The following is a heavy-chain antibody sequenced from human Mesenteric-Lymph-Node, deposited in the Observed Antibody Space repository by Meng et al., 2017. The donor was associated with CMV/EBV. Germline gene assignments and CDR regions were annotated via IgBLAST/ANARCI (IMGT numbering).Heavy chain of an antibody. CDR1: GYTFTSYD. CDR2: MNPNSGNT. D-gene: IGHD2-2*01. Sequence: ASVKVSCKASGYTFTSYDINWVRQATGQGLEWMGWMNPNSGNTGYAQKFQGRVTMTRDTSISTAYMELSRLRSDDTAVYYCARVVPAAIDAFDIWGQGTMVTVSS. CDR3: ARVVPAAIDAFDI. J-gene: IGHJ3*02. V-gene: IGHV1-8*01.